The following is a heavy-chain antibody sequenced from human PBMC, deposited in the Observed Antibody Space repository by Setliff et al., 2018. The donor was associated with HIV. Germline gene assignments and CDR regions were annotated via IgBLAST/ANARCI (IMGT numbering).Heavy chain of an antibody. CDR1: GFTFSSYA. D-gene: IGHD3-10*01. CDR3: ARDGHLYGQPFDY. V-gene: IGHV3-23*01. CDR2: ISSSAGST. J-gene: IGHJ4*02. Sequence: GGSLRLSCAASGFTFSSYAMSWVRQTPGKGLEWVSFISSSAGSTYYSDSVKGRFTISRDNSKNMLYLQMNSLRADDTAVYYCARDGHLYGQPFDYWGQGALVTVSS.